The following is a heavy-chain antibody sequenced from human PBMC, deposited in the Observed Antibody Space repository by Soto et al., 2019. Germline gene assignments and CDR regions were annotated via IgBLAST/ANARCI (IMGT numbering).Heavy chain of an antibody. J-gene: IGHJ4*02. V-gene: IGHV1-69*06. CDR3: ASWRSYSGSYCFDY. D-gene: IGHD1-26*01. Sequence: QVQLVQSGAEVKKPGSSVKVSCEASGGTFNTYTINWVRQAPGRGLEWMGQVIPMYDSVNYAESFQGRVTITADKSTNMAYMELSSLRSEATALYFCASWRSYSGSYCFDYWGQGTLVIVSS. CDR2: VIPMYDSV. CDR1: GGTFNTYT.